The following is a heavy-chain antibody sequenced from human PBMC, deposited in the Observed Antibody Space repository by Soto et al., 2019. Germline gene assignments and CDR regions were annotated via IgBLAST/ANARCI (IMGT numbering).Heavy chain of an antibody. CDR1: GFTFSDYY. CDR3: AREIEEGPAARKAYYMDV. Sequence: GGSLRLSCAASGFTFSDYYMSWIRQAPGKGLEWVSYISSSGSTIYYADSVKGRFTISRDNAKNSLYLQMNSLRAEDTAVYYCAREIEEGPAARKAYYMDVWGKGTTVTVSS. J-gene: IGHJ6*03. CDR2: ISSSGSTI. V-gene: IGHV3-11*01. D-gene: IGHD2-2*01.